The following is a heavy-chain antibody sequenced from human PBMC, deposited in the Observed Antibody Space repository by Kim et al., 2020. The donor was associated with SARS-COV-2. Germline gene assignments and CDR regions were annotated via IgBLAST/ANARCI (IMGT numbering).Heavy chain of an antibody. D-gene: IGHD6-19*01. CDR3: ARSKHIAVAGTHAFDI. CDR1: GGSISSSSYY. CDR2: IYYSGST. V-gene: IGHV4-39*07. Sequence: SETLSLTCTVSGGSISSSSYYWGWIRQPPGKGLEWIGSIYYSGSTYYNPSLKSRVTISVDTSKNQFSLKLSSVTAADTAVYYCARSKHIAVAGTHAFDIWGQGTMVTVSS. J-gene: IGHJ3*02.